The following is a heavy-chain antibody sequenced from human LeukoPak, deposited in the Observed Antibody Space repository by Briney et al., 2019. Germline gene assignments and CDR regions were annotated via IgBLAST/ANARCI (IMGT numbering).Heavy chain of an antibody. J-gene: IGHJ4*02. V-gene: IGHV3-30*18. CDR1: GFTFSSYG. CDR2: ISYDGSNK. Sequence: ERSLRLSCVASGFTFSSYGMHWVRQAPGKGLEWVAVISYDGSNKYYVDSVKGRLTISRDNPKNTLYLQMNSLTAEDTAVYYCAKDLSGVPSIDYWGQGTLVTVSS. CDR3: AKDLSGVPSIDY. D-gene: IGHD2-15*01.